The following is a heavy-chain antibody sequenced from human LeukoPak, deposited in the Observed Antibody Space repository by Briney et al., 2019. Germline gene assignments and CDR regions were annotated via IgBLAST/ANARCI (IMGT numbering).Heavy chain of an antibody. CDR2: IKQDGSEK. CDR1: GLHFNSYW. V-gene: IGHV3-7*05. Sequence: GGSLRLPCAASGLHFNSYWMRWGRQAPGKGLEWVANIKQDGSEKYYVDSVKGRFTISRANAKNSLYLQMPNLKVGDTARYYCTRDCWIQLGAFDIWGQGTMVTVSS. CDR3: TRDCWIQLGAFDI. J-gene: IGHJ3*02. D-gene: IGHD5-18*01.